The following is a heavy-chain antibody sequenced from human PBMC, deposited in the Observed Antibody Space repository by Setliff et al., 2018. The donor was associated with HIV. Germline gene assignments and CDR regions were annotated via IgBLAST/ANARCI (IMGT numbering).Heavy chain of an antibody. Sequence: ASVKVSCKASGYTLTTYGISWVRQAPGQGLEWMGWISPSNGYTDYAQKLQGRVTMTTDTSTSTAYMELRSLRSDDTAVYYCARDPAYGDYGYYFDYRGQGTLVTVSS. CDR1: GYTLTTYG. D-gene: IGHD4-17*01. J-gene: IGHJ4*02. CDR3: ARDPAYGDYGYYFDY. V-gene: IGHV1-18*01. CDR2: ISPSNGYT.